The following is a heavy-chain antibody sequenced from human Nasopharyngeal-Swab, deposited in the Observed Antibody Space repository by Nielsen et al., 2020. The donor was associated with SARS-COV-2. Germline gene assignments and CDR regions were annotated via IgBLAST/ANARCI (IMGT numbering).Heavy chain of an antibody. CDR2: ISYDGSNK. CDR1: GFTFSSYG. CDR3: ARDRGSHGLFDY. J-gene: IGHJ4*02. V-gene: IGHV3-30*03. D-gene: IGHD1-26*01. Sequence: GASLKISCAASGFTFSSYGMHWVRQAPGKGLEWVAVISYDGSNKYYADSVKGRFTISRDNSKNTLYLQMNSLRAEDTAVYYCARDRGSHGLFDYWGQGTLVTVSS.